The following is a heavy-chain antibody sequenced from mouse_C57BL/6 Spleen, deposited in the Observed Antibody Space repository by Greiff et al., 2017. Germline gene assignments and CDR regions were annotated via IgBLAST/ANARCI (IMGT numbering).Heavy chain of an antibody. J-gene: IGHJ1*03. CDR3: ARVGSSSHWYFDV. Sequence: EVQLQESGPGLVKPSQSLSLTCSVTGYSITSGYYWNWIRQFPGNKLEWMGYISYDGSNNYNPSLKNRISITRDTSKNQFFLKLNSVTTEDTATYYCARVGSSSHWYFDVWGTGTTVTVSS. CDR2: ISYDGSN. D-gene: IGHD1-1*01. CDR1: GYSITSGYY. V-gene: IGHV3-6*01.